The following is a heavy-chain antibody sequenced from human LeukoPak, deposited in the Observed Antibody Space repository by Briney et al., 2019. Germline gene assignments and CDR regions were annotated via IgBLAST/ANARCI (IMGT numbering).Heavy chain of an antibody. J-gene: IGHJ5*02. CDR3: ARGAVRVVVVAATVNWFDP. CDR1: GYTFTGYY. V-gene: IGHV1-2*02. D-gene: IGHD2-15*01. Sequence: ASVKVSCKASGYTFTGYYMHWVRQAPGQGLEWMGWINPNSGGTNYAQKFQGRVTMTRDTSIRTAYMELSRLRSDDTAVYYCARGAVRVVVVAATVNWFDPWGQGTLVTVSS. CDR2: INPNSGGT.